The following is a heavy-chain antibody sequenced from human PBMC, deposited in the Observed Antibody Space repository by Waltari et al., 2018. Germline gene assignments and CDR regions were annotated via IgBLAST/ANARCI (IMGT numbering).Heavy chain of an antibody. V-gene: IGHV4-39*01. J-gene: IGHJ4*02. CDR2: MYYRGST. Sequence: QLQLQESGPGLVKASETLSLTCTVSGDSISSSSYYWGWVRPPQGKGLEWIGNMYYRGSTYYNPSLKSRVTISGDTSKSQFSLKLSSVTAADTSMYYCVRHARTTSGGKHFDHWGQGMLVTVSP. CDR1: GDSISSSSYY. CDR3: VRHARTTSGGKHFDH. D-gene: IGHD2-15*01.